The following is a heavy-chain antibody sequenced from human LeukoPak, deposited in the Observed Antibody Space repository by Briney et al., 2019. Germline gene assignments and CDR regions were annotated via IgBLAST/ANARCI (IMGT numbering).Heavy chain of an antibody. CDR2: IWYDGSNK. D-gene: IGHD3-22*01. CDR3: ARDNNYYDSSGLFDY. V-gene: IGHV3-33*01. CDR1: GFTFSSYG. Sequence: GGSLRLSCAASGFTFSSYGMHWVSQAPGKGLEWVAVIWYDGSNKYYADSVKGRFTISRDNSKNTLYLQMNSLRAEDTAVYYCARDNNYYDSSGLFDYWGQGTLVTVSS. J-gene: IGHJ4*02.